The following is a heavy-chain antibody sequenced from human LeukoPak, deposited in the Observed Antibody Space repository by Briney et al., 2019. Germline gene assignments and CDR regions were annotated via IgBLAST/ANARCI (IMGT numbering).Heavy chain of an antibody. CDR3: ARVRWLQLRGLYYFDY. V-gene: IGHV1-8*03. CDR1: GYTFTSYD. Sequence: ASVKVSCKASGYTFTSYDINWVRQATGQGLEWMGWMNPNSGKTGYAQKFQGRVTITRNTSISTAYMELSSLRSEDTAVYYCARVRWLQLRGLYYFDYWGQGTLVTVSS. D-gene: IGHD5-24*01. J-gene: IGHJ4*02. CDR2: MNPNSGKT.